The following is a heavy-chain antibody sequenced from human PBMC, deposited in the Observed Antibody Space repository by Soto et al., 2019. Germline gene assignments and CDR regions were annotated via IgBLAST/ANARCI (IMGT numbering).Heavy chain of an antibody. CDR1: GFTFSSYS. CDR3: ARDAADIVVVVAAYYYYYYMDV. CDR2: ISSSSSYI. J-gene: IGHJ6*03. Sequence: PGGSLRLSCAASGFTFSSYSMNWVRQAPGKGLEWVSSISSSSSYIYYADSVKGRFTISRDSAKNSLYLQMNSLRAEDTAVYYCARDAADIVVVVAAYYYYYYMDVWGKGTTVTVSS. D-gene: IGHD2-15*01. V-gene: IGHV3-21*01.